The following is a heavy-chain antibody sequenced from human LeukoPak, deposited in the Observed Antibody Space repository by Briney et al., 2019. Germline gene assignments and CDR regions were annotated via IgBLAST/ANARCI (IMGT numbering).Heavy chain of an antibody. J-gene: IGHJ2*01. CDR3: ARDTWAKYYDFWSGHPNWYFDL. Sequence: GGSLRLSCAASGFTFSSYWMSWVRQAPGKGLEWVANIKQDGSEKYYVDSVKGRFTISRDNAKNSLYLQMNSLRAEDTAVYYCARDTWAKYYDFWSGHPNWYFDLWGRGTLVTVSS. CDR1: GFTFSSYW. V-gene: IGHV3-7*01. CDR2: IKQDGSEK. D-gene: IGHD3-3*01.